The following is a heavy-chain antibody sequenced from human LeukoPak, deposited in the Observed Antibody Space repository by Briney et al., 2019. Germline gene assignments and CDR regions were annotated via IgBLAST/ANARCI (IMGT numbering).Heavy chain of an antibody. CDR1: GGSISSSSYY. CDR2: IYNSGST. D-gene: IGHD4-17*01. J-gene: IGHJ4*02. Sequence: TSETLSLTCTVSGGSISSSSYYWGWIRQPPGKGLEWIGSIYNSGSTSYNPSLKSRVTISVDTSRNQFSLKLSSVTAADTALYYCARHPDYGDYSFDYWGQGTLVTVSS. V-gene: IGHV4-39*01. CDR3: ARHPDYGDYSFDY.